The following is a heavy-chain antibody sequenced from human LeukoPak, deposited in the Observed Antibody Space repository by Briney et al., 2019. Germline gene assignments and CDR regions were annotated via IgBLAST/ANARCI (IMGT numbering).Heavy chain of an antibody. CDR3: ARDRYGDYPTGEYDFDY. Sequence: GGSLRLSCAASGFTFSSYWMSWVRQAPGKGLEWVANIKQDGSEKYYVDSVKGRFTISRDNAKNSLYLQMNSLRAEDTALYHCARDRYGDYPTGEYDFDYWGQATLVTVSS. CDR1: GFTFSSYW. D-gene: IGHD4-17*01. V-gene: IGHV3-7*03. CDR2: IKQDGSEK. J-gene: IGHJ4*02.